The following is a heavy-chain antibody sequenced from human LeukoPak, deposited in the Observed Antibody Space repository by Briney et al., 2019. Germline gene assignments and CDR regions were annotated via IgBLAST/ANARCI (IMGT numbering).Heavy chain of an antibody. CDR2: ISWDGGST. V-gene: IGHV3-43D*03. CDR3: AKDGAGGDYFDY. J-gene: IGHJ4*02. Sequence: PGGSLRLSCAASGFTFDDYAMHWVRQAPGKGLEWVSLISWDGGSTYYADSVKGRFTISRDNSKNSLYLQMNSLRAEDTALYYCAKDGAGGDYFDYWGQGTLVTVSS. D-gene: IGHD3-16*01. CDR1: GFTFDDYA.